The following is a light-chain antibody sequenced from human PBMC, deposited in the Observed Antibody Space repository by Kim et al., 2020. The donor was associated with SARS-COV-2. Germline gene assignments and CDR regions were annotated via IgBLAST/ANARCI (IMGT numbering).Light chain of an antibody. CDR2: PAS. CDR1: QGINSL. Sequence: EIQMTQSPSSVSASVGDRVTITCRASQGINSLLAWYQQKPGKAPKLLIFPASSLESGVPSRFSGSGSGTDFTLTISSLQPEDFATYFCQQANNFPLTFGGGTKVDIK. V-gene: IGKV1-12*01. J-gene: IGKJ4*01. CDR3: QQANNFPLT.